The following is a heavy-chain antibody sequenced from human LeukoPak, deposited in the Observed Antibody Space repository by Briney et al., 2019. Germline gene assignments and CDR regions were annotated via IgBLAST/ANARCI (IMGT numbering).Heavy chain of an antibody. CDR2: VSDSSDV. V-gene: IGHV3-48*02. CDR3: ARDGLHTAHFDY. Sequence: PGGSLRLSCAASGFTFSTYTMNWVRQAPGKGLEWASTVSDSSDVHYSDSVKGRFTISRDNARNSLYLQMNSLRDEDTAVYYCARDGLHTAHFDYWGQGTLVTVSS. J-gene: IGHJ4*02. CDR1: GFTFSTYT. D-gene: IGHD5-18*01.